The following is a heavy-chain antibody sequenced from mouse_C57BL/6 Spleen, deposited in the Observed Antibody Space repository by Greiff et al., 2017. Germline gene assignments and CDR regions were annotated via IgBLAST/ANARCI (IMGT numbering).Heavy chain of an antibody. V-gene: IGHV1-55*01. CDR3: ARRKAYYSNPY. CDR2: IYPGSGST. CDR1: GYTFTSYW. D-gene: IGHD2-5*01. J-gene: IGHJ2*01. Sequence: QVQLQQPGAEPVKPGASVKMSCKASGYTFTSYWITWVKQRPGQGLEWIGDIYPGSGSTNYNEKFKSKATLTVDTSSSTAYMQLSSLTSEDSAVYYCARRKAYYSNPYWGQGTTLTVSS.